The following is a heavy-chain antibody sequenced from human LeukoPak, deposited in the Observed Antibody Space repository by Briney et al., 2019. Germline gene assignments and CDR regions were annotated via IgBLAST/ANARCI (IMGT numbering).Heavy chain of an antibody. CDR3: ARDPSSLRDSYDY. CDR2: IKQDGSEK. J-gene: IGHJ4*02. Sequence: GGSLRLFCAGSGFTFSSYWMNWVRQAPGKGLEWVANIKQDGSEKYYVDSVKGRFTISRDNAKNSLYLQMNSLRAEDTAVYYCARDPSSLRDSYDYWGQGTLVTVSS. CDR1: GFTFSSYW. V-gene: IGHV3-7*01.